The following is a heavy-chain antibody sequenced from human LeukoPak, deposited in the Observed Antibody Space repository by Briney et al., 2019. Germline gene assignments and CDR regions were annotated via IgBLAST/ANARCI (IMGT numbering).Heavy chain of an antibody. J-gene: IGHJ4*02. D-gene: IGHD6-19*01. CDR3: ARAGFSRTAYSSGWQFDY. CDR2: ISYDGSNK. CDR1: GFTFSSYA. V-gene: IGHV3-30-3*01. Sequence: QSGGSLRLSCAASGFTFSSYAMHWVRQAPGKGLEWVAVISYDGSNKYYADSVKGRFTISRDNSKNTLYLQMNSLRDEDTAVYYCARAGFSRTAYSSGWQFDYWGQGTLVTVSS.